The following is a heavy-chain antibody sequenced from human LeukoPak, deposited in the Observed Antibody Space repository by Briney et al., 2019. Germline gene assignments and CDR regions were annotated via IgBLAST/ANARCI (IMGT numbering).Heavy chain of an antibody. D-gene: IGHD2-15*01. J-gene: IGHJ5*01. CDR1: GFTFSNYA. Sequence: PGGSLRLSCAASGFTFSNYAMSWVRQAPGKGLEWVSYISSSGNTMFYADSVKGRFTISRDNAKNSLYLQMNSLRDDDTAVYYCARGYCNGGNCYGEFWFDSWGQGTLVTVSS. CDR2: ISSSGNTM. CDR3: ARGYCNGGNCYGEFWFDS. V-gene: IGHV3-48*02.